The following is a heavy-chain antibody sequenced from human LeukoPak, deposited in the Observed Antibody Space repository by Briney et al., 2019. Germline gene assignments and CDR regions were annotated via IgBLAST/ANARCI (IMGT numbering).Heavy chain of an antibody. CDR2: ISAYNGNT. D-gene: IGHD6-13*01. CDR3: ARFGPADRPYSSSPNMDV. J-gene: IGHJ6*03. V-gene: IGHV1-18*03. Sequence: ASVKVSCKASGYTFTSYGISWVRQAPGQGLEWMGWISAYNGNTNYAQKLQGRVTMTTDTSTSTAYMELRSLRSDDMAVYYCARFGPADRPYSSSPNMDVWGKGTTVTVSS. CDR1: GYTFTSYG.